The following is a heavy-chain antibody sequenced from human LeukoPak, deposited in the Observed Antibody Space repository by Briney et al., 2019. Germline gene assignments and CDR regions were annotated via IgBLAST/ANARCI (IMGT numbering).Heavy chain of an antibody. CDR2: TYYRSKWYN. D-gene: IGHD6-19*01. Sequence: KHSQTLSLTCAISGDSVSSNSAAWNWIRQSPSRGLEWLGRTYYRSKWYNDYAVSVKSRITINPDTSKNQFSLQLSSVTPEDTAVXXCXREXRAVAGNHFDYWGQGTLVTVSS. J-gene: IGHJ4*02. V-gene: IGHV6-1*01. CDR3: XREXRAVAGNHFDY. CDR1: GDSVSSNSAA.